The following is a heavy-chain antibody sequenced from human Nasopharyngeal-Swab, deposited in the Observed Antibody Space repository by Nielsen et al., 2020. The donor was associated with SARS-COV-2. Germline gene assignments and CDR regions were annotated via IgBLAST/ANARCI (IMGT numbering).Heavy chain of an antibody. CDR3: ARWGILTGYDVGLDY. Sequence: GESLKISCEASGFTFSNYWMHWVRQTPGKGLVWVSRINTDGSVTNYADSVKGRFTISRDNAKTSLYLQMNSLRAEDTAVYYCARWGILTGYDVGLDYWGQGILVIVSS. D-gene: IGHD3-9*01. CDR2: INTDGSVT. J-gene: IGHJ4*02. V-gene: IGHV3-74*01. CDR1: GFTFSNYW.